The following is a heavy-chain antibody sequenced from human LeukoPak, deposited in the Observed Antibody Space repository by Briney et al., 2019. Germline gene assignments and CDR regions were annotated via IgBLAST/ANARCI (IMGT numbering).Heavy chain of an antibody. CDR1: GFTFSSYS. J-gene: IGHJ4*02. CDR2: ISSSSSYI. Sequence: GGALRLSCAASGFTFSSYSMNWVRQAPGKGLEWVASISSSSSYIYYADSVKGRFTISRDNAKNSLYLQMNSLRAEDTAVYYCAKAFTVTEVRSFDFWGQGTLVTVSA. CDR3: AKAFTVTEVRSFDF. V-gene: IGHV3-21*01. D-gene: IGHD4-17*01.